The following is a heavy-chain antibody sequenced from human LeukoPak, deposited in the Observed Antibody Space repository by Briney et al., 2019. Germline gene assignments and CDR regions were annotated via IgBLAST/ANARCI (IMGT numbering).Heavy chain of an antibody. CDR2: IHSGGFT. V-gene: IGHV3-53*01. D-gene: IGHD3-10*01. J-gene: IGHJ4*02. CDR3: ARQRGDY. CDR1: GFIVSSDF. Sequence: GGSLRLSCVASGFIVSSDFMSWVRQAPGKGLECVSLIHSGGFTEYADSVKGRFTISRDNSKNTLYFQMNNMRAEDTAVYYCARQRGDYWGQGTPVTVSS.